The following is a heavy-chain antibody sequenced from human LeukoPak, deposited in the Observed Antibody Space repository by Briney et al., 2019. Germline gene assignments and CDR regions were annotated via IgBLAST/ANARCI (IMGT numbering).Heavy chain of an antibody. V-gene: IGHV3-74*01. CDR2: ITNDASST. Sequence: PGGSLRLSCAASGFTFSSDWVHWVRQAPGEGLVWVSRITNDASSTSYADSVKGRFTISRDNAKNTLYLEMSSLRAEDTAVYYCVRDSSVTRMDVWGKGTTVTVSS. D-gene: IGHD4-17*01. CDR1: GFTFSSDW. CDR3: VRDSSVTRMDV. J-gene: IGHJ6*04.